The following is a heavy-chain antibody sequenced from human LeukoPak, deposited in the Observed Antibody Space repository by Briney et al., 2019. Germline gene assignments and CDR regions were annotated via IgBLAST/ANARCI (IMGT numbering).Heavy chain of an antibody. J-gene: IGHJ4*02. V-gene: IGHV1-2*02. Sequence: ASVKVSCKSSGYTFNDYYIHWVRQAPGQGLEWMGWINPKNGGTNYAQKFQGRVTMTRDTSISTAYMELSRLRSDDTAVFYCAREMHYGSGSYPLDYWGQGTLVTVSS. CDR3: AREMHYGSGSYPLDY. D-gene: IGHD3-10*01. CDR2: INPKNGGT. CDR1: GYTFNDYY.